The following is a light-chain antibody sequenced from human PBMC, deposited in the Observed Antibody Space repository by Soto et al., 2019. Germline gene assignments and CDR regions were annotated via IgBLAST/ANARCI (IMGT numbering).Light chain of an antibody. CDR2: DAA. Sequence: DIQMTQSPSSLSASVGDRVTITCQASQDISNYLSWYQQKPGKAPKLLLYDAANLQTGVPSRFSGGGSGTHFALTISSLQPEDIATYYCQHYHNLPFTFGPGTKVDVK. J-gene: IGKJ3*01. CDR3: QHYHNLPFT. V-gene: IGKV1-33*01. CDR1: QDISNY.